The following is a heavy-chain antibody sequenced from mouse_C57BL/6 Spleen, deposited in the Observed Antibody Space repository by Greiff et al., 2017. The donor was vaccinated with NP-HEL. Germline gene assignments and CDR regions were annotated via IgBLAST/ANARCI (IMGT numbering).Heavy chain of an antibody. J-gene: IGHJ4*01. D-gene: IGHD4-1*01. CDR2: ISSGSSTI. V-gene: IGHV5-17*01. CDR1: GFTFSDYG. CDR3: AATGTGAMDY. Sequence: EVKLVESGGGLVKPGGSLKLSCAASGFTFSDYGMHWVRQAPEKGLEWVAYISSGSSTIYYADTVKGRFTISRDNAKNTLFLQMTSLRSEDTAMYYCAATGTGAMDYWGQGTSVTVSS.